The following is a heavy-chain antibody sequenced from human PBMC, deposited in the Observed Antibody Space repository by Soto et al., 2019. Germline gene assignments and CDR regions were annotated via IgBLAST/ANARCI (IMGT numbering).Heavy chain of an antibody. Sequence: QVLLQESGPGLVKPSETLSLTCTVSGGSISDSSHYWAWIRQPPGKGLEWIATINYSGRTYYNPSLRSRVTISVDTSRDQFSLNLNSVTAADTAVYSCARHFGNYGDWAFDFWRQGTLVTISS. CDR1: GGSISDSSHY. D-gene: IGHD4-17*01. J-gene: IGHJ4*02. CDR2: INYSGRT. V-gene: IGHV4-39*01. CDR3: ARHFGNYGDWAFDF.